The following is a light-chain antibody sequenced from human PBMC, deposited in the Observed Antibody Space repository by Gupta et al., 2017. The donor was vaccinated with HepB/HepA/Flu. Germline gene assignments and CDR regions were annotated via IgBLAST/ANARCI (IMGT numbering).Light chain of an antibody. CDR1: QSVSSSY. J-gene: IGKJ4*01. CDR3: QQDDNLPPLT. V-gene: IGKV3/OR2-268*02. CDR2: GAS. Sequence: EIVMTQSPATLSLSPGERATLSCRASQSVSSSYLSWYQQKPGQAPRLLIYGASTRDTGIPARFSGSGSGTDFTLTISSRQPEDFAVYYCQQDDNLPPLTFGGGTKVEIK.